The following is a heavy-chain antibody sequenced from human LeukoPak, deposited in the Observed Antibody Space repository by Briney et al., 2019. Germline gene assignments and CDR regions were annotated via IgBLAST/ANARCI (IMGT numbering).Heavy chain of an antibody. D-gene: IGHD5-24*01. Sequence: SETLSLTCTVSGGSISSYYWSWIRQPPGKGLEWIGYIYYSGSTNYNPSLKSRVTISVDTPKNQFSLKLSSVTAADTAVYYCARQDGRRRYFDYWGQGTLVTVSS. CDR3: ARQDGRRRYFDY. CDR2: IYYSGST. CDR1: GGSISSYY. V-gene: IGHV4-59*01. J-gene: IGHJ4*02.